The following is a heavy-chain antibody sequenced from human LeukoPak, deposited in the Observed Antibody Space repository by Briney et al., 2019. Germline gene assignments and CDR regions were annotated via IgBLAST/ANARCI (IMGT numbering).Heavy chain of an antibody. CDR2: INHSGST. Sequence: PSETLSLTCAVYGGSFSGYYWSWIRQPPGKGLEWIGEINHSGSTNYNPSLKSRVTISVDTSKNQFSLKLSSVTAADTAVYYCARGGTRGKWLADKREGRRNWFDPWGQGTLVTVSS. D-gene: IGHD6-19*01. J-gene: IGHJ5*02. V-gene: IGHV4-34*01. CDR1: GGSFSGYY. CDR3: ARGGTRGKWLADKREGRRNWFDP.